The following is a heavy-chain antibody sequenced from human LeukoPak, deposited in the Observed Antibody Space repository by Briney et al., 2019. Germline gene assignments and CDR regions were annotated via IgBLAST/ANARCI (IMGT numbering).Heavy chain of an antibody. CDR1: GGTFSSYA. V-gene: IGHV1-69*13. D-gene: IGHD1-26*01. Sequence: SVKVSCKASGGTFSSYAISWVRQAPGQGLEWMGGIIPIFGTANYAQKFQGRVTITADESTSTAYMELSSLRSEDTAVYYCARDSEWELSRFDPWGQGTLVTVSS. J-gene: IGHJ5*02. CDR3: ARDSEWELSRFDP. CDR2: IIPIFGTA.